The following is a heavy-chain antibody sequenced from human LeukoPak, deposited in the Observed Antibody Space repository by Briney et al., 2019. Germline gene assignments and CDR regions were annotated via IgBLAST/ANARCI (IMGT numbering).Heavy chain of an antibody. CDR2: IYYSGST. Sequence: PSETLSLTCTVSAGSISSYYWSWIRQPPGKGLEWIGYIYYSGSTNYNPSLKSRVTISVDTSKNQFSLKLSSVTAADTAVYYCASLASLYYYGSGSFDYWGQGTLVTVSS. J-gene: IGHJ4*02. CDR1: AGSISSYY. V-gene: IGHV4-59*01. D-gene: IGHD3-10*01. CDR3: ASLASLYYYGSGSFDY.